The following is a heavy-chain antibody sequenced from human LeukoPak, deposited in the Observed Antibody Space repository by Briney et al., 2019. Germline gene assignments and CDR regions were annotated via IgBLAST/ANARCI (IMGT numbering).Heavy chain of an antibody. Sequence: SVKVSCKASGGTFSSYAISWVRQAPGQGLEWMGGIIPIFGTANYAQKFQGRVTITADESTGTAYMELSSLRSEDTAVYYCARDQTKKQWLTPDAFDIWGQGTMVTVSS. CDR3: ARDQTKKQWLTPDAFDI. CDR2: IIPIFGTA. D-gene: IGHD6-19*01. V-gene: IGHV1-69*13. CDR1: GGTFSSYA. J-gene: IGHJ3*02.